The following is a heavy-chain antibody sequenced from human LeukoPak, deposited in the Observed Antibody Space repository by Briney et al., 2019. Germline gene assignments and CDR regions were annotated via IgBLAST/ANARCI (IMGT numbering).Heavy chain of an antibody. CDR1: GYTFTGYY. Sequence: ASVKVSCKASGYTFTGYYMHWVRQAPGQGLDWMGRINPNSGGTNYAQKFQGRVTMTRDTSISTAYMALRRLRSDDTPVYYCARSRVGATSSFDYWGQGTLVTVSS. CDR2: INPNSGGT. V-gene: IGHV1-2*06. D-gene: IGHD1-26*01. J-gene: IGHJ4*02. CDR3: ARSRVGATSSFDY.